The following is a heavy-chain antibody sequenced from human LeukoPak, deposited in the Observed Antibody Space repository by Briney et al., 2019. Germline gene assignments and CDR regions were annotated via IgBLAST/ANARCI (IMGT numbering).Heavy chain of an antibody. D-gene: IGHD2-2*01. CDR3: ARANALYCSSTSCLFDY. CDR1: GYTFTDYY. J-gene: IGHJ4*02. Sequence: EASVKVSYKASGYTFTDYYIHWVRQAPGQGLEWMAWINPNSGGTYYAQNFHDRITLTRDTSISTAYMELSRLRSDDTAIYYCARANALYCSSTSCLFDYWGQGTLVTVSS. CDR2: INPNSGGT. V-gene: IGHV1-2*02.